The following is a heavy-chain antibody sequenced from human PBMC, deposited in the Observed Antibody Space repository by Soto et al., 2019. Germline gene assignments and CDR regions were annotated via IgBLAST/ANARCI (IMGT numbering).Heavy chain of an antibody. J-gene: IGHJ5*01. CDR2: TYYRSRWYN. V-gene: IGHV6-1*01. CDR1: GDSVSTNSGA. D-gene: IGHD6-6*01. Sequence: SQTLSLTCAISGDSVSTNSGAWNWIRQSPSGGLEWLGRTYYRSRWYNDYAVSVKSRITIDPDTSKNQFPLQLNSVTPEDTAVYYCARSYSSSSGPFDSWGQGTLVTVSS. CDR3: ARSYSSSSGPFDS.